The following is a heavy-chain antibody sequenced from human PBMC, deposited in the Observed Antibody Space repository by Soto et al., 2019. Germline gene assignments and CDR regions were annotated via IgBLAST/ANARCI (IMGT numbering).Heavy chain of an antibody. Sequence: EVQLVESGGGLVKPGGSLRLSCAASGFDFSNGWMSWVRQAPGKGLEWVGRIKSKIHGETTDYAAHVKGRFTISRDDSRNTLYLQMHSLQTDDTAVYYCSTDGWEWGQGTLVTVSS. D-gene: IGHD1-26*01. V-gene: IGHV3-15*05. CDR1: GFDFSNGW. J-gene: IGHJ4*02. CDR2: IKSKIHGETT. CDR3: STDGWE.